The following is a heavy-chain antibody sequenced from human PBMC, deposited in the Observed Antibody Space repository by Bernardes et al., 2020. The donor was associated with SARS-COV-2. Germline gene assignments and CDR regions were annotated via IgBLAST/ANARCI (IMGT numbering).Heavy chain of an antibody. CDR3: TKDIGWGYYDSNTGPSKYFDY. V-gene: IGHV3-23*01. CDR1: GFTFSSHA. Sequence: GGSLRLSCAASGFTFSSHAMNWVRQAPGKGLEWVSGIRSSGSRTFYADSVEGRFSISRDNSKNMLYLQMNSLRAEDTAVYYCTKDIGWGYYDSNTGPSKYFDYWGQGTLVTVSS. D-gene: IGHD3-22*01. CDR2: IRSSGSRT. J-gene: IGHJ4*02.